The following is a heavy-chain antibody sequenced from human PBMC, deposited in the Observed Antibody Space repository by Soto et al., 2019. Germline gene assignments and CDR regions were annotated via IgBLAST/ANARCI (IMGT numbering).Heavy chain of an antibody. J-gene: IGHJ1*01. D-gene: IGHD2-2*02. V-gene: IGHV3-21*01. Sequence: GGSLRLSCAASGFTFSSYSMNWVRQAPGKGLEWVSSISSSSSYIYYADSVKGRFTISRDNAKNSLYLQMNSLRAEDTAVYYCATGALYGDYFQHWGQGTLVTVSS. CDR3: ATGALYGDYFQH. CDR2: ISSSSSYI. CDR1: GFTFSSYS.